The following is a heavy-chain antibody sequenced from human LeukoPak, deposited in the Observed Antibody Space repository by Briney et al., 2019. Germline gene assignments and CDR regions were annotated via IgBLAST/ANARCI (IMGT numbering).Heavy chain of an antibody. CDR1: GGSISGYY. CDR2: IYYSGTI. CDR3: ARDRSRTAYCGGDCYSDAFDI. Sequence: SETLSLTCTVSGGSISGYYWNWIRQSPEKGLEWIGYIYYSGTINYNPSLKARVTMSIDTSKNQFSLKVSSVTAADTAVYYCARDRSRTAYCGGDCYSDAFDIWGQGTMVTVSS. V-gene: IGHV4-59*12. J-gene: IGHJ3*02. D-gene: IGHD2-21*02.